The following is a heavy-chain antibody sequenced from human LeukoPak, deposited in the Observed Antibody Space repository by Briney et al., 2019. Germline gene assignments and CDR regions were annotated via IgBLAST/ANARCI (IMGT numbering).Heavy chain of an antibody. CDR2: IYHSGST. CDR3: ARDPYGDWGAFDI. Sequence: SETLSLTCTVSGGSISSSNWWSWVRQPPGKGLEWIGEIYHSGSTNYNPSLKSRVTISVDKSKNQFSLKLSSVTAADTAVYYCARDPYGDWGAFDIWGQGTMVTVSS. D-gene: IGHD4-17*01. V-gene: IGHV4-4*02. CDR1: GGSISSSNW. J-gene: IGHJ3*02.